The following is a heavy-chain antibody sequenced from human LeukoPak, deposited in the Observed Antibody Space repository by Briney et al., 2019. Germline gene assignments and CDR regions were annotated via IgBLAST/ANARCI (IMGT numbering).Heavy chain of an antibody. J-gene: IGHJ4*02. D-gene: IGHD2-8*02. CDR2: INHSGST. V-gene: IGHV4-4*02. Sequence: SETLSLTCAVSGGSISSSNWWSWVRQPPGKGLEWIGEINHSGSTNYNPSLKSRVTISVDTSKNQFSLKLSSVTAADTAVYYCARAVAYGIDTGYFDYWGQGTLVTVSS. CDR1: GGSISSSNW. CDR3: ARAVAYGIDTGYFDY.